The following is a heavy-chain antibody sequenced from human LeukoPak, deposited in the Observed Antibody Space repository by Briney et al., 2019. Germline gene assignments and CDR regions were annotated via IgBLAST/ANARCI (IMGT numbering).Heavy chain of an antibody. V-gene: IGHV1-2*02. CDR2: INPNSGGT. J-gene: IGHJ4*02. CDR1: GYTFTGYY. CDR3: ARIRSYYDSSGYSPY. Sequence: ASVKVSCKASGYTFTGYYMHWVRQAPGQRLEWMGWINPNSGGTNYAQKFQGRVTMTRDTSISTAYMELSRLRSDDTAVYYCARIRSYYDSSGYSPYWGQGTLVTVSS. D-gene: IGHD3-22*01.